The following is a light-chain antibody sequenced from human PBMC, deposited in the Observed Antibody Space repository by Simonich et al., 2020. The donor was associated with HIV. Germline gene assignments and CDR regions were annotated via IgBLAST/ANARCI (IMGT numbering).Light chain of an antibody. Sequence: EIVLTQSPATLSLSPGERATLSCRASQSVSTYLAWYQQKPGQAPRLLIYDAAQRATSIPARFSGSGSGTDFTLTISSLEPEDFAVYYCQQRSNWPPIFTFGPGTKVDI. CDR1: QSVSTY. J-gene: IGKJ3*01. V-gene: IGKV3-11*01. CDR3: QQRSNWPPIFT. CDR2: DAA.